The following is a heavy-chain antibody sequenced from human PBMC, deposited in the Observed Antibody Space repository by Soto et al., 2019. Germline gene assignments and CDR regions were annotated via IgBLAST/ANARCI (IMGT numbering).Heavy chain of an antibody. CDR2: LSYDGSSQ. J-gene: IGHJ4*02. D-gene: IGHD1-1*01. CDR1: GFNFSNYP. Sequence: QVHLVESGGGVVQPGGSLRLSCAASGFNFSNYPMHWVRQAPGKGLEWVAVLSYDGSSQFYAASVRRRFTISRDNSKNTVFLQMNSLRPEDTACFYCARRNRTTTTGEYWGQGTLLTVSS. CDR3: ARRNRTTTTGEY. V-gene: IGHV3-30-3*01.